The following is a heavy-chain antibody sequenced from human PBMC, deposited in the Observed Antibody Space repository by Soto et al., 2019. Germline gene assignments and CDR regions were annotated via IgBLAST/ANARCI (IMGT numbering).Heavy chain of an antibody. CDR3: AREGYSSGWYFSLDC. D-gene: IGHD6-19*01. J-gene: IGHJ4*02. CDR2: IIPILGTA. CDR1: GGTFSSYA. V-gene: IGHV1-69*11. Sequence: QVQLVQSGAEVKKPGSSVKVSCKASGGTFSSYAISWVRQAPGQGLEWMGGIIPILGTANYAQKFQGRVTITADESTSTAYMELSSQRSEDTAVYYCAREGYSSGWYFSLDCWGQGTLVTVSS.